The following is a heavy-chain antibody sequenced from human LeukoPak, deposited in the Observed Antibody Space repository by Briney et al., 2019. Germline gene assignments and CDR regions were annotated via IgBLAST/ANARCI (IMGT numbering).Heavy chain of an antibody. D-gene: IGHD1-26*01. CDR1: GYTFTTYY. CDR3: ARWVVGATNFDY. Sequence: ASVKVSCKSSGYTFTTYYLHWVRQAPGQGLEWMGLINPSGGSTSYAQKFQGRVTMTRDTSTSTVYTELSSLRSEDTAVYYCARWVVGATNFDYWGQGTLVTVSS. CDR2: INPSGGST. J-gene: IGHJ4*02. V-gene: IGHV1-46*01.